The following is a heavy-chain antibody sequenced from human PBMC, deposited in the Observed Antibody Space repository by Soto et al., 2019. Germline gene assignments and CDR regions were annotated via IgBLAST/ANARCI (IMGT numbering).Heavy chain of an antibody. D-gene: IGHD5-12*01. Sequence: QVQLVQSGAEVKKPGASVKVSCKASGYTFTSYGISWVRQAPGQGLEWMGWISAYNGNTNYAQKLQGRVTMTTDTXXXXXXXXXXXXXXXXXXXXXXXXXXGYXSDYWXQGXXXTX. CDR2: ISAYNGNT. CDR1: GYTFTSYG. V-gene: IGHV1-18*01. J-gene: IGHJ4*02. CDR3: XXXXGYXSDY.